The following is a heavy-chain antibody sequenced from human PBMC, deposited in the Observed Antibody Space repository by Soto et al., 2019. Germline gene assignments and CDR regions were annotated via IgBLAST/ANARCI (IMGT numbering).Heavy chain of an antibody. Sequence: GSLRLSCAASGFTFSSYAMHWVRQAPGKGLEWVAVISYDGSNKYYADSVKGRFTISRDNSKNTLYLQMNSLRAEDTAVYYCAREAQTQYFDYWGQGTLVTVSS. CDR2: ISYDGSNK. V-gene: IGHV3-30-3*01. J-gene: IGHJ4*02. CDR1: GFTFSSYA. CDR3: AREAQTQYFDY.